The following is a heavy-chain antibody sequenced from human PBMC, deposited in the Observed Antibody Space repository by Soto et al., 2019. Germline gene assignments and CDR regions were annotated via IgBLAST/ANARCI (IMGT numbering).Heavy chain of an antibody. CDR2: IYHSGST. V-gene: IGHV4-4*02. CDR1: GGSISSSNW. D-gene: IGHD3-22*01. CDR3: ARAEYYYDSSGYYPTEYFDY. J-gene: IGHJ4*02. Sequence: PSETLSLTCAVSGGSISSSNWWSWVRQPPGKGLEWIGEIYHSGSTNYNPSLKSRVTISVDKSKNQFSLKLSSVTAADTAVYYCARAEYYYDSSGYYPTEYFDYCRQRTLVTVSS.